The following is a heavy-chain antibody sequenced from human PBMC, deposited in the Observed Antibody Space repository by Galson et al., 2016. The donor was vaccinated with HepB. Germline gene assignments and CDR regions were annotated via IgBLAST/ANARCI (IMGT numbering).Heavy chain of an antibody. CDR2: INNDGSSS. J-gene: IGHJ3*02. Sequence: SLRLSCAASGFTFNDYWMHWVRQAPGRGLDWVSRINNDGSSSTYADSVKGRFTISRDNAKNTLYLQMNSLRAEDTTVYYCVGDMYGSYFAFEIWGQGTMVTVSS. CDR3: VGDMYGSYFAFEI. CDR1: GFTFNDYW. V-gene: IGHV3-74*01. D-gene: IGHD1-26*01.